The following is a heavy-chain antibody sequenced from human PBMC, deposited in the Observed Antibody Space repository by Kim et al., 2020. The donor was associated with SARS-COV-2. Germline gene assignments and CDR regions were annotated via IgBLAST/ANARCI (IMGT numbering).Heavy chain of an antibody. CDR1: GGSFSGYY. CDR3: ARGRDYYGSGSYYLYNWFDP. Sequence: SETLSLTCAVYGGSFSGYYWSWIRQPPGKGLEWIGEINHSGSTNYNPSLKSRVTISVDTSKNQFSLKLSSVTAADTAVYYCARGRDYYGSGSYYLYNWFDPWGQGTLVTVSS. V-gene: IGHV4-34*01. J-gene: IGHJ5*02. CDR2: INHSGST. D-gene: IGHD3-10*01.